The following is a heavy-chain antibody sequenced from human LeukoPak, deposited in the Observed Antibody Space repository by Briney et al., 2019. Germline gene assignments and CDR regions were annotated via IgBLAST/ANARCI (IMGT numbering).Heavy chain of an antibody. CDR3: AKGYYGSGSYGWFDY. CDR1: GFTFSSYG. V-gene: IGHV3-23*01. J-gene: IGHJ4*02. Sequence: GGSLRLSCAASGFTFSSYGMSWVRQAPGKGLEWVSGISASGGSTYYADSVKGRFTISRDNSKNTLFLQMNSLRAEDTAVYYCAKGYYGSGSYGWFDYWGQGTLVTVSS. CDR2: ISASGGST. D-gene: IGHD3-10*01.